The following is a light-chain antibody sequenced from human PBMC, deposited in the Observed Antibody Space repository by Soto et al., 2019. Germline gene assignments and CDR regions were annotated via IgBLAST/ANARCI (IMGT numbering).Light chain of an antibody. CDR3: GADHGSGSNFVVV. CDR1: SGYSNYK. Sequence: QSVLTQPHSASASLGASVTLTCTLSSGYSNYKVDWYQQRPGKGPRFVMRVGTGGSVGTKGDGIPDRFSVVGSGLNRYLTIKNVQEEDESDYHCGADHGSGSNFVVVFGGGTKVTVL. J-gene: IGLJ2*01. V-gene: IGLV9-49*01. CDR2: VGTGGSVG.